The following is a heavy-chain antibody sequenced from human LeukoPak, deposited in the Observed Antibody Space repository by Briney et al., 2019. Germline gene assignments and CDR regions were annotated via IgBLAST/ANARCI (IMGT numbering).Heavy chain of an antibody. D-gene: IGHD3-10*01. V-gene: IGHV4-39*01. CDR3: ARHGGGWFDP. CDR1: GGSISSSSYY. Sequence: SETLSLTCTVSGGSISSSSYYWGWIRQPPGKGLEWIGSIYYSGSTYYNPSLKSRVTISVDTSKNQFSLKLSSVTAADTAVHYCARHGGGWFDPWGQGTLVTVSS. CDR2: IYYSGST. J-gene: IGHJ5*02.